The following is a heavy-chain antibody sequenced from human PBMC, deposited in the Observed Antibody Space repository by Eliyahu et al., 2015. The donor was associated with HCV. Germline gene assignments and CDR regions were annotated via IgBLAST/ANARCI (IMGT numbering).Heavy chain of an antibody. CDR2: IVVGSGNT. D-gene: IGHD3-22*01. J-gene: IGHJ6*02. CDR1: GFTFTSSA. CDR3: AAIPPTYDSSGYYYYYYGMDV. V-gene: IGHV1-58*01. Sequence: QMQLVQSGPEVKKPGTSVKVSCKASGFTFTSSAVXWVRQARGQRLEWIGWIVVGSGNTNYAQKFQERVTITRDMSTSTAYMELSSLRSEDTAVYYCAAIPPTYDSSGYYYYYYGMDVWGQGTTVTVSS.